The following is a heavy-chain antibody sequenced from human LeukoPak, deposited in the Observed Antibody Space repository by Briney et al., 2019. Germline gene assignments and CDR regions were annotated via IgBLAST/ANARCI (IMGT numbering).Heavy chain of an antibody. CDR3: ARDLPDSYGYLRADY. D-gene: IGHD5-18*01. CDR1: GFTFSSYS. J-gene: IGHJ4*02. Sequence: PGGSLRLSCAASGFTFSSYSMNWVRQAPGKGLEWVSSISSSSSYIYYADSVKGRFTISRDNAKNSLYLQMNSLRAEDTAVYYCARDLPDSYGYLRADYWGQGTLVTVSS. CDR2: ISSSSSYI. V-gene: IGHV3-21*01.